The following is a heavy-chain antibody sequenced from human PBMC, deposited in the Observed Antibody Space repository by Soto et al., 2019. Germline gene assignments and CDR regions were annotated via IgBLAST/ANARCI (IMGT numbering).Heavy chain of an antibody. D-gene: IGHD6-6*01. CDR2: ISYDGSNK. CDR3: ARGGIAARDYYYYGMDV. Sequence: QVQLVESGGVVVQPGRSLRLSCAASGFTFSSYAMHWVRQAPGKGLEWVAVISYDGSNKYYADSVKGRFTISRDNSKNTLYLQMNSLRAEDTAVYYCARGGIAARDYYYYGMDVWGQGTTVTVSS. V-gene: IGHV3-30-3*01. J-gene: IGHJ6*02. CDR1: GFTFSSYA.